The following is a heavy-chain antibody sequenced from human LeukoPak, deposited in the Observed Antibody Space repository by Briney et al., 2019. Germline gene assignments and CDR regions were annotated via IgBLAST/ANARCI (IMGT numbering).Heavy chain of an antibody. D-gene: IGHD3-16*01. Sequence: PGGSLRLSCAASGFTFNTYALHWVRQVPDKGLEWVTIISFDGDNKYYADSVKGRFTVSRDNGKNSLYLRMNSLRVEDTAMYYCVRDGGGYFLDVWGKGTAVTVSS. J-gene: IGHJ6*03. CDR3: VRDGGGYFLDV. CDR1: GFTFNTYA. V-gene: IGHV3-30-3*01. CDR2: ISFDGDNK.